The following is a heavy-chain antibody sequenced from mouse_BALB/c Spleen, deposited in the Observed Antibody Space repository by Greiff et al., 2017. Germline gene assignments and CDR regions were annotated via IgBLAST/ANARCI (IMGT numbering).Heavy chain of an antibody. CDR1: GYTFTSYT. J-gene: IGHJ4*01. V-gene: IGHV1-4*02. CDR3: AGLRYPHAMDN. D-gene: IGHD5-1-1*01. Sequence: VQLQQSAAELARPGASVKMSCKASGYTFTSYTMHWVKQRPGQGLEWIGYINPSSGYTEYNQKFKDKTTLTAYNTSSTAYMQLSSLTSEDSAVYYWAGLRYPHAMDNWGKGTSVTVSS. CDR2: INPSSGYT.